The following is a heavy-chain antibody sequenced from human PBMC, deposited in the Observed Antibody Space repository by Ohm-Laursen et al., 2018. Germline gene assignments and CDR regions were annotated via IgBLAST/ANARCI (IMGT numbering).Heavy chain of an antibody. CDR3: AKFLGVVVRAAHFDY. J-gene: IGHJ4*02. CDR2: IYYSGNT. V-gene: IGHV4-59*12. CDR1: GGSISSYY. D-gene: IGHD2-2*01. Sequence: GTLSLTCTVSGGSISSYYWSWIRQPPGKGLEWIGCIYYSGNTYYNPSLKSRVTISLDTSKNQFSLKVSSVTAADTAVYYCAKFLGVVVRAAHFDYWGQGTLVTVSS.